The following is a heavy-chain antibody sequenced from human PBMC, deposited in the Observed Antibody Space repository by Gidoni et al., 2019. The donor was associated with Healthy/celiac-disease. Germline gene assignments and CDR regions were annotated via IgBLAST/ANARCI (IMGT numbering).Heavy chain of an antibody. CDR3: ARESYYYDGWRYFDY. CDR1: GGSISSYY. D-gene: IGHD3-22*01. CDR2: IYYSGST. V-gene: IGHV4-59*01. J-gene: IGHJ4*02. Sequence: QVQLQESGPGLVKPSETLSLTCTVSGGSISSYYWSWIRQPPGKGLEWIGYIYYSGSTNYNPSLKSRVTISVDTSKNQFSLKLSSVTAADTAVYYCARESYYYDGWRYFDYWGQGTLVTVSS.